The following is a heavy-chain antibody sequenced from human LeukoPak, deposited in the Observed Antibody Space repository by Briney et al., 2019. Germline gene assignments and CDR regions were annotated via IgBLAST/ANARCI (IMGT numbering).Heavy chain of an antibody. CDR2: IYPGDSDT. J-gene: IGHJ3*02. CDR3: ARHKLWRGPNDAFDI. V-gene: IGHV5-51*01. Sequence: GESLKISCKGSGYSFINYWIGWVRPMPGRGLEWLGIIYPGDSDTKYSPSFQGQVTISADKSISTAYLQWSSLKASDTAMYYCARHKLWRGPNDAFDIWGQGTMVTVSS. D-gene: IGHD2-21*02. CDR1: GYSFINYW.